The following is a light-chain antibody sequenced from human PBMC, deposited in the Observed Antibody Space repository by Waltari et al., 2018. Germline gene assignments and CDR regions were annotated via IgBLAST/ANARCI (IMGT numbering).Light chain of an antibody. Sequence: SYVLTQPPSVSVAPGQTARISCGGDNLSTKTVHWYKQKAGQATVVVVFADSDRPSGIPERVSGSNSGNTATLTITRGEAGDEADYYCQVWENTDDPWVFGGGTKLTVL. CDR1: NLSTKT. V-gene: IGLV3-21*02. J-gene: IGLJ3*02. CDR3: QVWENTDDPWV. CDR2: ADS.